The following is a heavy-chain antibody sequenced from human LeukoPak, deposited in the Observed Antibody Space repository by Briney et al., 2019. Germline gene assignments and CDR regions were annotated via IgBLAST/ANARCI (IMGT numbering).Heavy chain of an antibody. CDR2: MNPNSGNT. CDR1: GYTFTSYD. J-gene: IGHJ6*02. CDR3: AREDGGYDLNYYYYGMDV. D-gene: IGHD5-12*01. V-gene: IGHV1-8*01. Sequence: ASVKVSCKASGYTFTSYDINWVRQATGQGLEWMGWMNPNSGNTGYAQKFQGRVTMTRNTSISTAYMELSSLRSEDTAVYYCAREDGGYDLNYYYYGMDVWGQGTTVTVSS.